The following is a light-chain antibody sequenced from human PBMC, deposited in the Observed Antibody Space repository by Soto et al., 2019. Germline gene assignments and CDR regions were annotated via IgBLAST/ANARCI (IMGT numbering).Light chain of an antibody. V-gene: IGLV2-11*01. Sequence: QSALTQPRSVSGSPGQSVTISCTGTSSDVGSYKYVSWYQHHPGKAPKLMIFDVNKRSSGVPDRSSGYNSGNAASLTISGLQPEDEDDYFRCSFVGSDTVLFGGGTKLTVL. CDR3: CSFVGSDTVL. CDR1: SSDVGSYKY. CDR2: DVN. J-gene: IGLJ3*02.